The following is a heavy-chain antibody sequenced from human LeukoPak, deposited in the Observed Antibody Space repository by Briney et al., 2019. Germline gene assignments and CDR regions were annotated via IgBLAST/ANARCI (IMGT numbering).Heavy chain of an antibody. Sequence: PGGSLRLSCAVSGFTFSSYWMNWVRQAPGKGLEWVANIKQDGSQKYYVDSVRGRFTISRDNAKNSLYLQLNSLRAEDTAVYYCARDESGDSYCLYWGEGTLVSVSS. D-gene: IGHD5-18*01. J-gene: IGHJ4*02. V-gene: IGHV3-7*05. CDR2: IKQDGSQK. CDR3: ARDESGDSYCLY. CDR1: GFTFSSYW.